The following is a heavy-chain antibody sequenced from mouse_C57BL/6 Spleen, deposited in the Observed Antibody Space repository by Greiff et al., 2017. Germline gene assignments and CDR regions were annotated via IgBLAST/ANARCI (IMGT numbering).Heavy chain of an antibody. Sequence: EVQLQQSGPELVKPGASVKIPCKASGYTFTDYNMDWVKQSHGKSLEWIGDINPNNGGTIYNQKFKGKATLTVDKSSSTAYMELRSLTSEDTAVYYCARRRNYYGNYYAMDYWGQGTSVTVSS. J-gene: IGHJ4*01. CDR3: ARRRNYYGNYYAMDY. CDR2: INPNNGGT. CDR1: GYTFTDYN. V-gene: IGHV1-18*01. D-gene: IGHD1-1*01.